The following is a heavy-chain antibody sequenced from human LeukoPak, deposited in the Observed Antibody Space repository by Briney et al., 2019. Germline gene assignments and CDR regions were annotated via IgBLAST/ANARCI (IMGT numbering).Heavy chain of an antibody. V-gene: IGHV6-1*01. CDR3: ARDRGGFDS. CDR2: TYYRSTWST. Sequence: SQTLSLTCNISGDSVSSHTAAWYWIRQSPSRGLEWLGRTYYRSTWSTDYAISVQSRITINPDTSRNHFSLQLSSVTPEDTAVYYCARDRGGFDSWGQGTLVTVSS. CDR1: GDSVSSHTAA. D-gene: IGHD3-10*01. J-gene: IGHJ5*01.